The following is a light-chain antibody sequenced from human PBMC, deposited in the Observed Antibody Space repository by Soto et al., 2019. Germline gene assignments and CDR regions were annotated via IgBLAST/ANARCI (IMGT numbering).Light chain of an antibody. Sequence: QSALTQPRSVSGSPGQSVTISCTGTSADVGGYDFVSWYQQLPGKAPKLMIYDVTKRPSGVPDRFSGSKSGNTASLTISGLQAEDEADYYCCSFAGSHVAFGGGTKVTVL. V-gene: IGLV2-11*01. CDR1: SADVGGYDF. J-gene: IGLJ2*01. CDR2: DVT. CDR3: CSFAGSHVA.